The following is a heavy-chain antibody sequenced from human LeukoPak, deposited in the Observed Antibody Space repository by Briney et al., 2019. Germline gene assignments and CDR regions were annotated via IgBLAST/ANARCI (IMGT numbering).Heavy chain of an antibody. CDR2: IYYSGST. Sequence: SETLSLTCTVSGGSISSSSYYWGWIRQPPGKGLEWIGSIYYSGSTYYNPSLKSRVTISVDTSKNQFSLKLSSVTAADTAVYYCARARIRGVIINGFDIWGQGTMVTVSS. CDR1: GGSISSSSYY. V-gene: IGHV4-39*07. CDR3: ARARIRGVIINGFDI. D-gene: IGHD3-10*01. J-gene: IGHJ3*02.